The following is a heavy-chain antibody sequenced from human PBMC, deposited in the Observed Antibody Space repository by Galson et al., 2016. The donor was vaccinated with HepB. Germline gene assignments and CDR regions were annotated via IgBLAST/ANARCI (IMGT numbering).Heavy chain of an antibody. D-gene: IGHD3-22*01. CDR1: GFTFSSYT. CDR2: ISSSSSSI. J-gene: IGHJ3*01. CDR3: AREQSGYYYVGSDGFDF. Sequence: SLRLSCAASGFTFSSYTMNWVRQAPGKGLEWVSSISSSSSSIYYADSVEGRFTISRDNAKNSLFLQMNSLRAEDTAVYYCAREQSGYYYVGSDGFDFWGQGTMVTVSS. V-gene: IGHV3-21*04.